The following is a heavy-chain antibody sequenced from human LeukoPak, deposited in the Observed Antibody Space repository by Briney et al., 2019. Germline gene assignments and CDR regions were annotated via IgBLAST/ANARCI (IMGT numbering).Heavy chain of an antibody. V-gene: IGHV3-23*01. Sequence: GGSLRLSCAASGFTFSSYGMHWVRQAPGKGLEWVSAISGSGVTTYYADSVKGRFTISRDNSKNTLYLQRNSLRAEDTAVYFCAKDAVAYGAPPTASDYWGQGTLVTVSS. J-gene: IGHJ4*02. D-gene: IGHD4-17*01. CDR3: AKDAVAYGAPPTASDY. CDR2: ISGSGVTT. CDR1: GFTFSSYG.